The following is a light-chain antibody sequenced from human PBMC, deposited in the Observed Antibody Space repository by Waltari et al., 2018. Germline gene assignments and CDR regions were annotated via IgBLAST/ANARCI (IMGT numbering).Light chain of an antibody. CDR2: GAS. CDR3: QQYGSSRET. Sequence: EIVLTQSPGTRSLSPGERATLSCRASQSVSSSYLAWYQQKPGQAPRLLIYGASSRATGIPDRFSGSGSGTDFTLTISRLEPEDFAVYYCQQYGSSRETFGQGTKVEIK. V-gene: IGKV3-20*01. CDR1: QSVSSSY. J-gene: IGKJ1*01.